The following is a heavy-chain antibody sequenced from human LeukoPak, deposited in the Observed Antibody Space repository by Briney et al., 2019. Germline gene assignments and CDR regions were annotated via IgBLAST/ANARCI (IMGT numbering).Heavy chain of an antibody. J-gene: IGHJ3*02. CDR3: ARDERRYFDWLPRSSDAFDI. V-gene: IGHV1-3*01. D-gene: IGHD3-9*01. Sequence: GAAVKVSCKCSGYTFTNYAMHWVRQAPAQGLERVGCINADNGNTKYSQKFQGRVTITRDTSASTDYMELSSLRSEDTAVYYCARDERRYFDWLPRSSDAFDIWGQGTMVTVSS. CDR1: GYTFTNYA. CDR2: INADNGNT.